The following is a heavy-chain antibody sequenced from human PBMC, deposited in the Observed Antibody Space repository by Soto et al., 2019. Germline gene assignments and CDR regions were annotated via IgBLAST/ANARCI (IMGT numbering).Heavy chain of an antibody. V-gene: IGHV3-15*01. J-gene: IGHJ3*02. CDR2: IKSKTDGGTT. CDR3: TTATVTTLDDAFDI. CDR1: GFTFSNAW. D-gene: IGHD4-17*01. Sequence: EVQLVESGGGLVKPGGSLRLSCAASGFTFSNAWMSWVRQAPGKGLEWVGRIKSKTDGGTTDYAAPVKGRFTISRDDSKNTLYLQMNSLKTEDTAVYYCTTATVTTLDDAFDIWGQGTMVTVSS.